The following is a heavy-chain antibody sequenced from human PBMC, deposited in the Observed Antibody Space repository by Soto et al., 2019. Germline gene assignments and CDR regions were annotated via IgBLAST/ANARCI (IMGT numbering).Heavy chain of an antibody. CDR3: SSSSPASDY. J-gene: IGHJ4*02. CDR2: ISNSGGST. Sequence: EVQMLESGGGLAQPGGSLRLSCVASGFTFSRFAMSWVRQAPGKGLEWVSAISNSGGSTYYADSVKGRFTISRDNAKNTLYLQMSSLRAEDTALYYCSSSSPASDYWGQGTLVTVSS. V-gene: IGHV3-23*01. D-gene: IGHD3-10*01. CDR1: GFTFSRFA.